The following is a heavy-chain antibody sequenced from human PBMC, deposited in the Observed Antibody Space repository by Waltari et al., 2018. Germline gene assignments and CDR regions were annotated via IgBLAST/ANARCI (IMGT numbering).Heavy chain of an antibody. CDR2: IYYSGST. CDR1: GGSISSSSYY. CDR3: ARDPDPQEWELQNY. Sequence: QLQLQESGPGLVKPSETLSLTCTVSGGSISSSSYYWGWIRQPPGKGLEWIGSIYYSGSTYYNPSLNSRVTISVDTSTNQFSLRLSSVTAADTAVYYCARDPDPQEWELQNYCGQGTLVTVSS. D-gene: IGHD1-26*01. J-gene: IGHJ4*02. V-gene: IGHV4-39*07.